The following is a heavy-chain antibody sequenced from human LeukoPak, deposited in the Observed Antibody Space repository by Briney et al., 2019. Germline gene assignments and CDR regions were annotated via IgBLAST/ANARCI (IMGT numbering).Heavy chain of an antibody. CDR2: IYYSGST. J-gene: IGHJ4*02. D-gene: IGHD3-22*01. Sequence: SETLSLTCTVSGCSISSYYWSWIRQPPGKGLEWIGYIYYSGSTNYNPSLKSRVSISVDTSKSQFSMKRSSVTAADTDVYYCARGYDSRPSYYFDYWGQGTLVTVSS. CDR1: GCSISSYY. V-gene: IGHV4-59*01. CDR3: ARGYDSRPSYYFDY.